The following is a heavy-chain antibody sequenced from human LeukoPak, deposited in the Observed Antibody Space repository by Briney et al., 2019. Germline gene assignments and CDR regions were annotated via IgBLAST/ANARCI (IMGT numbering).Heavy chain of an antibody. CDR1: GFTFDDYA. V-gene: IGHV3-9*03. CDR2: ISWNSGSI. J-gene: IGHJ4*02. CDR3: AKDMGGHIVVGNYFDY. Sequence: GRSLRLSFAASGFTFDDYAMHWVRQAPGKGLEWVSGISWNSGSIGYADSVKGRFTISRDNAKNSLYLQMNSLRAEDMALYYCAKDMGGHIVVGNYFDYWGQGTLVTVSS. D-gene: IGHD2-21*01.